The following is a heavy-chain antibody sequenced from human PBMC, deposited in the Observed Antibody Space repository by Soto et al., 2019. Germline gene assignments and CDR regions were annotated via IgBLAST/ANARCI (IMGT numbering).Heavy chain of an antibody. D-gene: IGHD3-3*01. CDR1: GFTFSSYS. Sequence: GGSLRLSCAASGFTFSSYSMNWVRQAPGKGLEWVSSISSSSSYIYYADSVKGRFTISRDNAKNSLYLQMNSLRAGDTAVYYCARVNDFWGGPPDYYYYMDVWGKGTTVTVSS. V-gene: IGHV3-21*01. CDR2: ISSSSSYI. CDR3: ARVNDFWGGPPDYYYYMDV. J-gene: IGHJ6*03.